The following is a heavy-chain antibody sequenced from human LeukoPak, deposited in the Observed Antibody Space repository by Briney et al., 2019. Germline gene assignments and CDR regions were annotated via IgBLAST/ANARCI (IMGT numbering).Heavy chain of an antibody. Sequence: QPSETLSLTCTVSGGSISSSSYYWGWIRQPPGKGLEWIGSIYYSRSTYYNPSLKSRVTISVDTSKNQFSLKLSSVTAADTAVYYCARVGSSSSSRAGIQLSRNWFDPWGQGTLVTVSS. V-gene: IGHV4-39*01. CDR2: IYYSRST. J-gene: IGHJ5*02. CDR1: GGSISSSSYY. CDR3: ARVGSSSSSRAGIQLSRNWFDP. D-gene: IGHD6-6*01.